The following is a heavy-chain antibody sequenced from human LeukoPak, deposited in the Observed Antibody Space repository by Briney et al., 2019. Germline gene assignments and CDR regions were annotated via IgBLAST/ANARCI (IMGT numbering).Heavy chain of an antibody. Sequence: GGSLRLSWAASGXTFSGYSMNWVRQAPGKGLEWVSSISSSSSYIYYADSVKGRFTIPRDNAKNSLYLQMNSLRAEDTAVYYCARDWSYYFDYWGQGTLVTVSS. J-gene: IGHJ4*02. D-gene: IGHD1-26*01. CDR1: GXTFSGYS. CDR3: ARDWSYYFDY. CDR2: ISSSSSYI. V-gene: IGHV3-21*01.